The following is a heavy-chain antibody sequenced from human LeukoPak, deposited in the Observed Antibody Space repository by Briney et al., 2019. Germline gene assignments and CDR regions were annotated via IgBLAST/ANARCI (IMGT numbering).Heavy chain of an antibody. Sequence: SETLSLTCIVSGASVSRESWTWIRQPAGKGLERIGYIYDTGDTTYNPSLQSRLTMSVDTSKNQLSLRLTSVTAADTAVYYCARNGFRTSCGTGCYSDYMDVWGKGATVTVSS. CDR2: IYDTGDT. CDR3: ARNGFRTSCGTGCYSDYMDV. CDR1: GASVSRES. J-gene: IGHJ6*03. V-gene: IGHV4-4*07. D-gene: IGHD2-21*02.